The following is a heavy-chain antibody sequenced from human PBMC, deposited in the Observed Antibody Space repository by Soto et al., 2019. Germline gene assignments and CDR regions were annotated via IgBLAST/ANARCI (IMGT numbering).Heavy chain of an antibody. J-gene: IGHJ4*02. CDR1: GASINIGDYY. D-gene: IGHD6-19*01. Sequence: LSLTCTVSGASINIGDYYWTWIRQTPGKGLEWIGNIHHSGTTKYNPSLRSRLTLSLDTSNNQFSLNLNSVTVADTAVYFCARGADRWGQGTLVTVSS. CDR3: ARGADR. CDR2: IHHSGTT. V-gene: IGHV4-30-4*01.